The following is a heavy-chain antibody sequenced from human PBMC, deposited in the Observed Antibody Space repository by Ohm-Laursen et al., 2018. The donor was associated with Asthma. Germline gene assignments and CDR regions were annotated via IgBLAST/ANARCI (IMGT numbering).Heavy chain of an antibody. D-gene: IGHD3-10*01. CDR2: ISCDGSDK. J-gene: IGHJ4*02. CDR1: GFTFSSYG. Sequence: SLRLSCTASGFTFSSYGMHWVRQAPGKGLEWLAVISCDGSDKKYADSVKGRFTSSRDDAKNTLYLQMDSLRPEDTAVYYCAKPDQYGSGSYYHYWGQGTLVTVSS. CDR3: AKPDQYGSGSYYHY. V-gene: IGHV3-30*18.